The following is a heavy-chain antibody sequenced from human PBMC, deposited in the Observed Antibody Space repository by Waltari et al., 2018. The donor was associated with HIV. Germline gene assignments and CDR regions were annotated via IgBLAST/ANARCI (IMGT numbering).Heavy chain of an antibody. V-gene: IGHV3-13*01. CDR2: IGTAGDT. J-gene: IGHJ2*01. CDR1: GFSFNTYD. Sequence: EVQLVESGGGLVLPGGSLRLSCAASGFSFNTYDRQWVRQAKGKGLWWVSAIGTAGDTYYPDSVKGRFTISRENDKNSLYLQMNSLRAEDTALYYCARGWSPFDLWGRGTLVTVSS. D-gene: IGHD6-13*01. CDR3: ARGWSPFDL.